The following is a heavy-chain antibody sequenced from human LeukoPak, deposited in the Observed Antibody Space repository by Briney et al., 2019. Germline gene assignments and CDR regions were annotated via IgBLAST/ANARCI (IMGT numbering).Heavy chain of an antibody. CDR2: ISSSSSTI. CDR1: GFTFSSYS. D-gene: IGHD2-15*01. CDR3: ARDQSGSLYYYYYMDV. Sequence: GGSLRLSCAASGFTFSSYSMLWVRQAPGKGLEWVSYISSSSSTIYYADSVKGRFTISRDNAKNSLYLQMNTLRAEDTAVYYCARDQSGSLYYYYYMDVWGKGTTVTISS. V-gene: IGHV3-48*01. J-gene: IGHJ6*03.